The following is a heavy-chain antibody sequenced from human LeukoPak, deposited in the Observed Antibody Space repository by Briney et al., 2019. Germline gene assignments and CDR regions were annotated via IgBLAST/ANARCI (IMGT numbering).Heavy chain of an antibody. CDR3: TREYYYDSSGNPQYMDV. D-gene: IGHD3-22*01. Sequence: GGSLRLSCAASGFTFSSYSMNWVRQAPGKGLEWVSSISSSSSYIYYADSVKGRFTISRDNAKNSLYLQMNSLKTEDTAVYYCTREYYYDSSGNPQYMDVWGKGTTVTISS. J-gene: IGHJ6*03. V-gene: IGHV3-21*04. CDR1: GFTFSSYS. CDR2: ISSSSSYI.